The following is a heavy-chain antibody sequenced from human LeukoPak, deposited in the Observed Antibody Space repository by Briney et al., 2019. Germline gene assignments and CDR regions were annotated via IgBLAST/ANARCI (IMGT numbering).Heavy chain of an antibody. D-gene: IGHD3-10*01. CDR3: ARVYGSGVWDGYFDS. Sequence: ASVKLSCKASGYTFTGYYMHWVRQAPGQGLEWMGWINPNSGGTNYAQKFQGWVTMTRDTSISTAYMELSRLRSDDTAVYYCARVYGSGVWDGYFDSWGQGTLVTVSS. CDR1: GYTFTGYY. CDR2: INPNSGGT. J-gene: IGHJ4*02. V-gene: IGHV1-2*04.